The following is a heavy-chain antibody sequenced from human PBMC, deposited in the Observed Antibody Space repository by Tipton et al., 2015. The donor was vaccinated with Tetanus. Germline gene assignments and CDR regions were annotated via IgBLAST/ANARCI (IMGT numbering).Heavy chain of an antibody. J-gene: IGHJ5*02. V-gene: IGHV1-18*01. CDR3: GRGGGLGPPAYFER. Sequence: QMQLVQSGAEVKKPGASVKVSCKASGYTFTHYGVNWVRQAPGQGLEWMGWISPFNENVNHAEKFKGRLTMTTDRSTATVYRDLRSLRSDDTAVYYGGRGGGLGPPAYFERWGQGTLVSVSS. CDR1: GYTFTHYG. CDR2: ISPFNENV. D-gene: IGHD3/OR15-3a*01.